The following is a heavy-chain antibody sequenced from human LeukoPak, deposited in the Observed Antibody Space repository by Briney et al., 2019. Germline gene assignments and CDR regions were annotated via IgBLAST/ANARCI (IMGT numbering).Heavy chain of an antibody. V-gene: IGHV1-8*03. CDR1: GYTFTNYD. J-gene: IGHJ3*02. Sequence: ASVKVSCKASGYTFTNYDIHWVRQATGQGLEWMGWMNPYSADTGYAQKFQGRATITRNTSISTAYMELSSLRSEDSAVYYCARAWVITRLGDALDIWGQGTMITVSS. D-gene: IGHD7-27*01. CDR3: ARAWVITRLGDALDI. CDR2: MNPYSADT.